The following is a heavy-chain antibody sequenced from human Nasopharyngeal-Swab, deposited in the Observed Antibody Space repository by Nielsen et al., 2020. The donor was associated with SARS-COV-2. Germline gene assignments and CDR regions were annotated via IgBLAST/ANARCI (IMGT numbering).Heavy chain of an antibody. CDR1: GGSFSGYS. V-gene: IGHV4-34*01. J-gene: IGHJ4*02. D-gene: IGHD6-19*01. CDR3: ARVAIAVAVYFDY. Sequence: SETLSLTCAVYGGSFSGYSWSWIRQPPGKGLEWIGEINHSGSTNYNPSLKSRVTISVDTSKNQFSLKLSSVTAADTAVYYCARVAIAVAVYFDYWGQGTLVTVSS. CDR2: INHSGST.